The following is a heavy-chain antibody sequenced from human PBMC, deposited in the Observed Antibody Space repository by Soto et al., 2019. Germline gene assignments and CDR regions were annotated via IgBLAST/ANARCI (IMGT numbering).Heavy chain of an antibody. Sequence: QVQLVQSGAEVKKPGSSVKVSCKVSGGTFNIRWVRQAPGQGLEWVGGIIPVIDTANYARKFQGRVVISADRATNIVYMEMMSLALEDAAVYYCARGSGADAFDIWGQGTLVTVSS. J-gene: IGHJ3*02. CDR3: ARGSGADAFDI. CDR2: IIPVIDTA. CDR1: GGTFN. D-gene: IGHD7-27*01. V-gene: IGHV1-69*06.